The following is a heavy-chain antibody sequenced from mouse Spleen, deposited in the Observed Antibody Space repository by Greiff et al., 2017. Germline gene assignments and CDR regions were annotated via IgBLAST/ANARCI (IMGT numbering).Heavy chain of an antibody. J-gene: IGHJ1*01. Sequence: EVKLVESGGGLVKPGGSLKLSCAASGFTFSSYAMSWVRQTPEKRLEWVAAINSNGGSTYYPDTVKDRFTISRDNAKNTLYLQMSSLRSEDTALYYCASPLYYGDYDWYFDVWGAGTTVTVSS. CDR1: GFTFSSYA. D-gene: IGHD2-13*01. V-gene: IGHV5-6-2*01. CDR2: INSNGGST. CDR3: ASPLYYGDYDWYFDV.